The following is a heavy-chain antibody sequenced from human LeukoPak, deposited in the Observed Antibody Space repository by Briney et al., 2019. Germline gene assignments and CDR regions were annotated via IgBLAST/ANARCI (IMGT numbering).Heavy chain of an antibody. CDR2: ISAYNGNT. J-gene: IGHJ3*02. D-gene: IGHD2-15*01. CDR3: ARDIPEVAATPGAFDI. Sequence: ASVKVSCKASGYTFTSYGISWVRQAPGQGLEWMGWISAYNGNTNYAQKLQGRVTMTTDTSTSTAYMELRSLRSDDTAVYYCARDIPEVAATPGAFDIWGQGTMVTVSS. CDR1: GYTFTSYG. V-gene: IGHV1-18*01.